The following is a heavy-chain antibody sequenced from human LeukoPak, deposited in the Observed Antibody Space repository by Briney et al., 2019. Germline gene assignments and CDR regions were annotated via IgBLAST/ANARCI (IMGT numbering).Heavy chain of an antibody. CDR2: IYNSGST. J-gene: IGHJ6*02. CDR1: GGSISIYY. CDR3: ARGAASSWHDLYYYYGMDV. V-gene: IGHV4-59*01. D-gene: IGHD6-13*01. Sequence: SETLSLTCTVSGGSISIYYWSWIRQPPGKGLEWIGYIYNSGSTNYNPSLRSRVTISVDTSKNQFSLKLSSVTAADTAVYYCARGAASSWHDLYYYYGMDVWGQGTTVTVSS.